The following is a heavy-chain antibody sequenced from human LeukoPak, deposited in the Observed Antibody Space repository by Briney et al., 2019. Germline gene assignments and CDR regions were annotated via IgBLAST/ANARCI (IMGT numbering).Heavy chain of an antibody. CDR1: GGSISSSSYY. D-gene: IGHD3-10*01. CDR3: ARDSEDLWFGELLYRYFDY. CDR2: IYYSGST. V-gene: IGHV4-39*07. Sequence: SETLSLTCTVSGGSISSSSYYWGWIRQPPGKGLEWIGSIYYSGSTYYNPSLKSRVTISVDTSKNQFSLKLSSVTAADTAVYYCARDSEDLWFGELLYRYFDYWGQGTLVTVSS. J-gene: IGHJ4*02.